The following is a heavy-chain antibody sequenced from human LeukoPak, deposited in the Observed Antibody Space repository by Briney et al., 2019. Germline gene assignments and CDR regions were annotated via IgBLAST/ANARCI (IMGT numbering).Heavy chain of an antibody. CDR3: ATSAGQQLGLYYYYGMDV. D-gene: IGHD6-13*01. V-gene: IGHV1-69*01. J-gene: IGHJ6*04. CDR1: GGTFSSYA. Sequence: SVKVSCKASGGTFSSYAISWVRQAPGQGLEWMGGIIPIFGTANYAQKFQGRVTITADESTSTAYMELSSLRSEDTAVYYCATSAGQQLGLYYYYGMDVWGKGTTVTVSS. CDR2: IIPIFGTA.